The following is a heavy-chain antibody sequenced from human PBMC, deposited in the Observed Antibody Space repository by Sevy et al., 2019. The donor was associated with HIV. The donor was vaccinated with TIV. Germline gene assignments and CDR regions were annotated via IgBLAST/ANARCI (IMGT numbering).Heavy chain of an antibody. J-gene: IGHJ4*02. CDR3: ARGKSGYGYALNY. V-gene: IGHV3-66*01. CDR1: GFTVNSNY. CDR2: IHSDDTT. D-gene: IGHD5-18*01. Sequence: GGSLRLSCAASGFTVNSNYMTWVRQAPGKGLEGVSVIHSDDTTYHADSVKDRFTISRDNFKNTQHLHMSSLRAEDTAVSYCARGKSGYGYALNYWGQGTLVTVSS.